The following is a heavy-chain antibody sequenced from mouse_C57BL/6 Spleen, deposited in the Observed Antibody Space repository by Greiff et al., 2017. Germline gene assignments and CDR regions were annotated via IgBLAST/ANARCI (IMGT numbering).Heavy chain of an antibody. Sequence: QVQLQQSGAELVKPGASVKISCKASGYAFSSYWMNWVKQRPGKGLEWIGQIYPGGGDTNYNAKLKGKATLTADKSSSTSYMQLSSLTSEDSAVYYCGRTRDCNGFFDVWGTGTTVTVSS. J-gene: IGHJ1*03. CDR2: IYPGGGDT. V-gene: IGHV1-80*01. D-gene: IGHD2-1*01. CDR3: GRTRDCNGFFDV. CDR1: GYAFSSYW.